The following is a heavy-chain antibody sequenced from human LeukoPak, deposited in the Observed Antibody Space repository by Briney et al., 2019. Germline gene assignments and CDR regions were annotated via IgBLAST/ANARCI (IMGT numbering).Heavy chain of an antibody. V-gene: IGHV4-4*07. Sequence: SETLSLTCTVSGASISSYYWSWIRQPAGKGLEWIGRIFTSGSTNYNPSLKSRVTVSVDTSKNQFSLKLSSVTAADTAVYYCARGGVPGGFYGSFDYWGQGTLVSVSS. CDR2: IFTSGST. D-gene: IGHD3-3*01. J-gene: IGHJ4*02. CDR1: GASISSYY. CDR3: ARGGVPGGFYGSFDY.